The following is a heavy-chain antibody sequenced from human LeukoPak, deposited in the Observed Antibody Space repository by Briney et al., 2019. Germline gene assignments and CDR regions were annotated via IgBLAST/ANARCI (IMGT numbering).Heavy chain of an antibody. V-gene: IGHV3-30*18. Sequence: GGSLRLSCAASGFTFSSYGMHWVRQAPGKGLEWVAVISYDGSNKYYADSVNGRFTISRDNFKNTLYLQMNSLRAEDMSVYYCAKDRRLGYCSGGSCYLDYWGQGTLVTVSS. J-gene: IGHJ4*02. CDR3: AKDRRLGYCSGGSCYLDY. D-gene: IGHD2-15*01. CDR1: GFTFSSYG. CDR2: ISYDGSNK.